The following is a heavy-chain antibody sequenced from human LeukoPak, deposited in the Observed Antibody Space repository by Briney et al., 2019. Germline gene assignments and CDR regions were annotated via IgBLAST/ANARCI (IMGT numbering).Heavy chain of an antibody. Sequence: ASETLSLTCTVSGGSISSGSYYWSWIRQPAGKGLEWIGRIYTSGSTNYNPSLKSRVTISVDTSKNQFSLKLSSVTAADTAVYYCARVVRVGRSSWDPDAFDIWGQGTMVTVSS. D-gene: IGHD3-10*01. V-gene: IGHV4-61*02. CDR3: ARVVRVGRSSWDPDAFDI. CDR2: IYTSGST. CDR1: GGSISSGSYY. J-gene: IGHJ3*02.